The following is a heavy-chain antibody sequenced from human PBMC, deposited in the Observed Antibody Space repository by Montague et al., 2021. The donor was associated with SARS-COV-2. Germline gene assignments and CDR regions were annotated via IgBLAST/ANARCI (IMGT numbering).Heavy chain of an antibody. J-gene: IGHJ4*02. D-gene: IGHD6-13*01. CDR1: GDSASSNSAA. Sequence: CAISGDSASSNSAAWSWIRQSPSRGLEWLGRTYYRSKWYNDYAVSVKSRITINPDTSKNQFSLQLNSVTPEDTAVYYCARGGSWLYYFDYWGQGTLVTVSS. V-gene: IGHV6-1*01. CDR3: ARGGSWLYYFDY. CDR2: TYYRSKWYN.